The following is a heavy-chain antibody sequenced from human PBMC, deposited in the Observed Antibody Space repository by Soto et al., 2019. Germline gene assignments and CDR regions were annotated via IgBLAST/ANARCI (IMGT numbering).Heavy chain of an antibody. J-gene: IGHJ6*03. CDR3: AKDPEKTVDYYYYMDV. D-gene: IGHD4-17*01. Sequence: GGSLRLSCAASGFTFSSYGMHWVRQAPGKGLEWVAVISYDGSNKYYADSVKGRFTISRDNSKNTLYLQMNSLRAEDTAVYYCAKDPEKTVDYYYYMDVWGKGTTVTVSS. CDR2: ISYDGSNK. V-gene: IGHV3-30*18. CDR1: GFTFSSYG.